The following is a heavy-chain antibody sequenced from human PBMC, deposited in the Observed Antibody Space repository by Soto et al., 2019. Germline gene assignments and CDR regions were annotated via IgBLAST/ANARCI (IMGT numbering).Heavy chain of an antibody. J-gene: IGHJ4*02. CDR2: ISGSGGST. CDR1: GFTFSSYA. Sequence: GGSLRLSCAASGFTFSSYAMSWVRQAPGKGLEWVSAISGSGGSTYYADSVKGRFTISRDNSKNTLYLQMNSLRAEDTAVYYCAKDYYDSSGYYTFDYWGQGTLVTVSS. V-gene: IGHV3-23*01. D-gene: IGHD3-22*01. CDR3: AKDYYDSSGYYTFDY.